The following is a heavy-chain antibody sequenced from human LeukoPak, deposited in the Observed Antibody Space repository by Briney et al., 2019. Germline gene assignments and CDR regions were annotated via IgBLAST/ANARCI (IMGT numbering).Heavy chain of an antibody. CDR3: ARTVAGKGTWAY. Sequence: ASVKVSCKASGYTVTSYGISWVPRAPRQGREGMGWISAYNGNTNDAQKLQGRVTMTTDASTSTAYMELRSLRSDDTAVYSCARTVAGKGTWAYWGQGTLVTVSS. CDR2: ISAYNGNT. J-gene: IGHJ4*02. CDR1: GYTVTSYG. D-gene: IGHD6-19*01. V-gene: IGHV1-18*01.